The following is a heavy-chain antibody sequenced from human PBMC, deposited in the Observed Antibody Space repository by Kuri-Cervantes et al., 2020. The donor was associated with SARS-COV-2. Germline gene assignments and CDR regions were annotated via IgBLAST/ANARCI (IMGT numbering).Heavy chain of an antibody. CDR1: GGSISSGDYY. Sequence: SCTVSGGSISSGDYYWSWIRQPPGKGLEWIGYIYYSGSTYYNPSLKSRVTISVGTSKNQFSLKLSSVTAADTAVYYCARRESSRAFDYWGQGTLVTVSS. CDR3: ARRESSRAFDY. V-gene: IGHV4-30-4*08. J-gene: IGHJ4*02. CDR2: IYYSGST. D-gene: IGHD6-6*01.